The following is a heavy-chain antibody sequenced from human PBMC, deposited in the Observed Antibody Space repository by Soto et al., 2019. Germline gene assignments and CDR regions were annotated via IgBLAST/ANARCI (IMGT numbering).Heavy chain of an antibody. Sequence: SETLSLTCTVSGGSISSYYWSWIRQPPGKGLEWIGYIYYSGSTNYNPSLKSRVTISVDTSKNQFSLKLSSVTAADTAVYYCARDSVGGPDNYGMDVWGQGTTVTVSS. CDR3: ARDSVGGPDNYGMDV. CDR2: IYYSGST. V-gene: IGHV4-59*01. D-gene: IGHD2-15*01. J-gene: IGHJ6*02. CDR1: GGSISSYY.